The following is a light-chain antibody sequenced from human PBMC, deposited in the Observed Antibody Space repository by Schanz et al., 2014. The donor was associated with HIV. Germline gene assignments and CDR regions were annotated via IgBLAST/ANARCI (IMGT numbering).Light chain of an antibody. V-gene: IGKV1-5*03. CDR3: QQCVTYPYT. CDR1: QSIGDW. Sequence: DIQMTQSPSTLSASVGDRIAITCRASQSIGDWLAWYQQKPGTAPTLLIYKASKLERGVPSRFSGSGSGTVFTLTISNLEPDDFAIYYCQQCVTYPYTFGQGTKLDIK. CDR2: KAS. J-gene: IGKJ2*01.